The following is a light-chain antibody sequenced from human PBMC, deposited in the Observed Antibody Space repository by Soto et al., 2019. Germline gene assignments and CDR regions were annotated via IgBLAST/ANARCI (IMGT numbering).Light chain of an antibody. CDR2: GAS. CDR3: QQYNDWPPKRT. Sequence: EVVMTQSPVTLSVSPGERATLSCRASPSITTNLAWYQQKPGQAPRLLIYGASTRATGVPARFSGSGSGTQFTLTISSLQSEDFALYYCQQYNDWPPKRTFGQGTRVDFK. V-gene: IGKV3-15*01. CDR1: PSITTN. J-gene: IGKJ1*01.